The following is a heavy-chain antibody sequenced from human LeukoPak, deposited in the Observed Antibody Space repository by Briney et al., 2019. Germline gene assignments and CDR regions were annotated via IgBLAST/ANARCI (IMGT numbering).Heavy chain of an antibody. J-gene: IGHJ4*02. Sequence: ASVKVSCKASGYTFTGYYMHWVRQAPGQGLEWMGWINPNSGGTNYAQKFQGRVTMTRDTSISTVYMELRRLRSDDTAVYYCAREMNGIFGVVNNFDYWGQGTLVTVSS. CDR1: GYTFTGYY. CDR2: INPNSGGT. V-gene: IGHV1-2*02. D-gene: IGHD3-3*01. CDR3: AREMNGIFGVVNNFDY.